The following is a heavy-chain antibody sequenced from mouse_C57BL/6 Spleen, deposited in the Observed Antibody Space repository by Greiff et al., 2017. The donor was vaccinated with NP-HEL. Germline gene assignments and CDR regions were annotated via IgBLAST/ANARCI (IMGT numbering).Heavy chain of an antibody. J-gene: IGHJ4*01. CDR2: IWSDGST. D-gene: IGHD1-1*01. CDR1: GFSLTSYG. CDR3: AIPYYGSSYAMDY. Sequence: VQGVESGPGLVAPSQSLSITCTVSGFSLTSYGVHWVRQPPGKGLEWLVVIWSDGSTTYNSALKSRLSISKDNSKSQVFLKMNSLQTDDTAMYYCAIPYYGSSYAMDYWGQGTSVTVSS. V-gene: IGHV2-6*03.